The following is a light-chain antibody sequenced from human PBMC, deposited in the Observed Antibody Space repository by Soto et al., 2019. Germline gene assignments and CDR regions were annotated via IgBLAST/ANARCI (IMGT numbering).Light chain of an antibody. CDR1: SSNIGTGYD. CDR2: RNN. J-gene: IGLJ3*02. Sequence: QSVLTQPPSVSGAPGQRVTISCTGSSSNIGTGYDVHWYQQLAGTAPKLIIYRNNYRPSGVPDRFSASKSVTSASLAITGLQGEDEAEYYCQSYDSGRRGWAFGGGTKVTVL. V-gene: IGLV1-40*01. CDR3: QSYDSGRRGWA.